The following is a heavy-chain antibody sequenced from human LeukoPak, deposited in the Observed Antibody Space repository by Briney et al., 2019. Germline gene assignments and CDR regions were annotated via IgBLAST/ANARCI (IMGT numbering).Heavy chain of an antibody. CDR2: ISSSSSYI. CDR3: ARDRDKVVGAPVAFDI. Sequence: GGSLRLSCAASGFTFSSYGMHWVRQAPGKGLEWVSSISSSSSYIYYADSVKGRFTISRDNAKNSLYLQMNSLRAEDTAVYYCARDRDKVVGAPVAFDIWGQGTMVTVSS. J-gene: IGHJ3*02. D-gene: IGHD2-15*01. V-gene: IGHV3-21*01. CDR1: GFTFSSYG.